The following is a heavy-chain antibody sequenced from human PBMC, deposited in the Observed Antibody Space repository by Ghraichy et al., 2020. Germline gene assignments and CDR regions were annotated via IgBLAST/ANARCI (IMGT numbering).Heavy chain of an antibody. Sequence: SETLSLTCSLSGGSISSTSYYWGWIRQWPGEGLEWTVNVYYSGSTFENPSLKSRVTISADSSKNQFSLSLSSMTDADTAVYYCARHAGIRGYSYGLLEIAFDIWGQGTLVTVSS. J-gene: IGHJ3*02. V-gene: IGHV4-39*01. CDR2: VYYSGST. CDR3: ARHAGIRGYSYGLLEIAFDI. D-gene: IGHD5-18*01. CDR1: GGSISSTSYY.